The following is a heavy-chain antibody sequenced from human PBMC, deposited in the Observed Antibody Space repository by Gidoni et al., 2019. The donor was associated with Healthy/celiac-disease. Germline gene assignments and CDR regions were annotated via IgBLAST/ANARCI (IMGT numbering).Heavy chain of an antibody. CDR1: GFTFTSSA. V-gene: IGHV1-58*02. CDR2: IVVGSGNT. J-gene: IGHJ3*02. D-gene: IGHD3-22*01. Sequence: QMQLVQSGPEVKKPGTSVKVSCKASGFTFTSSAMQWVRQARGQRLEWIGWIVVGSGNTNYAQKFQERVTITRDMSTSTAYMELSSLRSEDTAVYYCAADRVGYYDLKHAFDIWGQGTMVTVSS. CDR3: AADRVGYYDLKHAFDI.